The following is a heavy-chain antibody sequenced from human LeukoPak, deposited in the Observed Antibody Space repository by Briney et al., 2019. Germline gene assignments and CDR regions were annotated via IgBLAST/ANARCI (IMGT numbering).Heavy chain of an antibody. J-gene: IGHJ6*03. D-gene: IGHD1-7*01. CDR2: ISAYNGNT. V-gene: IGHV1-18*01. CDR3: ARRELYYYYMDV. Sequence: ASGKVSCKASGYTFTSYGISWVRQAPGQGLEWMGWISAYNGNTNYAQKLQGRVTMTTDTSTSTAYMELRSLRSDDTAVYYCARRELYYYYMDVWGKGTTVTVSS. CDR1: GYTFTSYG.